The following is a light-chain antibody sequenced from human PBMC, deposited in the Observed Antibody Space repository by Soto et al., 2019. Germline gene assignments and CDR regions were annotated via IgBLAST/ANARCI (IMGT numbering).Light chain of an antibody. J-gene: IGLJ2*01. CDR2: SNN. CDR3: AAWDDSLNVVV. V-gene: IGLV1-44*01. CDR1: SSNIGSNT. Sequence: QPVLTQPPSASGTPGQRVTISCSGSSSNIGSNTVNWYQQLPGTAPKLLIDSNNQRPSGVPDRFSGSKSGTSASLAISGLQSEDEADYYCAAWDDSLNVVVFGGGTKLTVL.